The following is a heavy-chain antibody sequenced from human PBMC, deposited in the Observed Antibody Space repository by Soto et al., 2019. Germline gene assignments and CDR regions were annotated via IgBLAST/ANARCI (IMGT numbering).Heavy chain of an antibody. J-gene: IGHJ6*02. V-gene: IGHV1-69*12. CDR2: IIPIFGTA. D-gene: IGHD2-15*01. CDR1: GGTFSSYA. Sequence: QVQLVQSGAEVKKPGSSVKVSCKASGGTFSSYAISWVRQAPGQGLEWMGGIIPIFGTANYAQKFQGRVTITADESTSTAYMELSSLRSEDTAVYYCARDPGGGGSCYSVLCKHYYYGMDVWGQGTTVTVSS. CDR3: ARDPGGGGSCYSVLCKHYYYGMDV.